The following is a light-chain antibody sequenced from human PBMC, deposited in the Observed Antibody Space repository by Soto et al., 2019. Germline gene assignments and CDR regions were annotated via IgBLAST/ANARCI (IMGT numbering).Light chain of an antibody. CDR3: QQSYSTPRT. CDR2: GAS. Sequence: DIQMTQSPSSLSASVGDRATISCRASQSISSYLNWYQQKPGQAPRLLIYGASSVQSGVPSRFSGSGSGTDFTLTISSLQPEDFATYYCQQSYSTPRTFGQGTKVDIK. V-gene: IGKV1-39*01. J-gene: IGKJ1*01. CDR1: QSISSY.